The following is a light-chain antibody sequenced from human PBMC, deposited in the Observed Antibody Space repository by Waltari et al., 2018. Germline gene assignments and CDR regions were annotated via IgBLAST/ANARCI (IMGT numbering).Light chain of an antibody. V-gene: IGKV1-39*01. Sequence: DIQMTQSPSSLSASVGDRVTITCQASQSISSYLNWYHQKPGKAPKLLIYAASSLQSGVPSRFSGSGSGTDFTLTISSLQPEDFATYYCQQSYSTPYTFGQGTKLEIK. CDR2: AAS. CDR1: QSISSY. CDR3: QQSYSTPYT. J-gene: IGKJ2*01.